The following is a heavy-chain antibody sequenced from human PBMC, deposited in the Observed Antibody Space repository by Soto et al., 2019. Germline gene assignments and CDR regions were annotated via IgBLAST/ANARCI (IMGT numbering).Heavy chain of an antibody. J-gene: IGHJ5*02. CDR2: IIPIFGTA. CDR3: ARVGRDCSGGSCYSKLNHWFDP. Sequence: QVQLVQSGAEVMKRGSSVKVSCKASGGTFSSYAISWVRQAPGQGLEWMGGIIPIFGTANYAQKFQGRVTITADESTSTAYMELSSLRSEDTAVYYCARVGRDCSGGSCYSKLNHWFDPWGQGTLVTVSS. D-gene: IGHD2-15*01. CDR1: GGTFSSYA. V-gene: IGHV1-69*01.